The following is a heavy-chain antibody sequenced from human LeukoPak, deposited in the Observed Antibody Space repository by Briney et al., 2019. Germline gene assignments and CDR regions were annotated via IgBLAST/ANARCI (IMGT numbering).Heavy chain of an antibody. J-gene: IGHJ6*03. CDR2: IYYSGSS. D-gene: IGHD3-22*01. V-gene: IGHV4-31*03. Sequence: PSETLSLTCTVSGVSICSGGYYWSWIRQHPGKGLEWIGFIYYSGSSYYNPSLKSRVTISVDTSKNQFSLKLSSVTAADTAVYYCARCTYDRSGPHMDVWGKGTTVTVSS. CDR1: GVSICSGGYY. CDR3: ARCTYDRSGPHMDV.